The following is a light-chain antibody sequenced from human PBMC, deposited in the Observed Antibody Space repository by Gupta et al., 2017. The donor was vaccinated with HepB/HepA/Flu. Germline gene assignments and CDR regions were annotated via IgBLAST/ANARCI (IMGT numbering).Light chain of an antibody. CDR1: RNNVGNEG. V-gene: IGLV10-54*04. Sequence: QADLTHPRSLSKDLGQTATLTCTGNRNNVGNEGATWLQQHQGHPPKLLYYRNNNRPSGIAERFSVSRSGTTASLTITGLQPEDEADYYCSAGDISHNVPVLGGGTKLTVL. CDR2: RNN. J-gene: IGLJ2*01. CDR3: SAGDISHNVPV.